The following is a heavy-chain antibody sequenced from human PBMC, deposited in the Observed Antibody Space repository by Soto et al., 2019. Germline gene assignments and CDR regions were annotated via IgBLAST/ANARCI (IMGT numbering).Heavy chain of an antibody. V-gene: IGHV4-31*03. CDR2: ISYSGNT. CDR3: TRGGDAYKNGH. Sequence: SETLSLTCTVSGGSVNVGDHYWSWIRQFPGRGLEWIGYISYSGNTYYNPSLKGRVTLSLDISKSQFSLKLTSVNAADTAVYYCTRGGDAYKNGHWGQGTLVTVSS. CDR1: GGSVNVGDHY. D-gene: IGHD2-21*01. J-gene: IGHJ4*02.